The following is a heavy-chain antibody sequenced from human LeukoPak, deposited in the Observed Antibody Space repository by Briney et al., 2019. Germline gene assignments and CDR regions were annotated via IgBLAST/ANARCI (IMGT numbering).Heavy chain of an antibody. CDR2: INHSGST. Sequence: SETLSLTCAVYGGSFSGYYWSWIRQPPGKGLEWIGEINHSGSTNYNPSLKSRVTISVDTSKNQFSLKLSSVTAADTAVYYCARADPGRDGYNYPIDYWGQGTLVTVSS. CDR3: ARADPGRDGYNYPIDY. J-gene: IGHJ4*02. V-gene: IGHV4-34*01. CDR1: GGSFSGYY. D-gene: IGHD5-24*01.